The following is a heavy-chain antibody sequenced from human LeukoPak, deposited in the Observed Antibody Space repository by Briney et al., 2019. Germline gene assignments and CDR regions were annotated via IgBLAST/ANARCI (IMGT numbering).Heavy chain of an antibody. CDR3: ATSGRGYSYGTIDY. J-gene: IGHJ4*02. Sequence: SETLSLTCTVSGGSLSDYYWSWIRQTPGKGLERIGYFFYSGSTNYHPSLKSRVTISVDASRTQFSLRLRSVTAADTAVYYCATSGRGYSYGTIDYWGQGTLVTVSS. V-gene: IGHV4-59*01. CDR1: GGSLSDYY. D-gene: IGHD5-18*01. CDR2: FFYSGST.